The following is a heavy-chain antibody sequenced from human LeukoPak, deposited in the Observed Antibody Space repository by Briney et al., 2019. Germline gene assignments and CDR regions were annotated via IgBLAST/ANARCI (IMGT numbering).Heavy chain of an antibody. Sequence: GGSLRLSCAASGFTFSSYAMHWVRQAPGKGLEWVAVISYDGSNKYYADSVKGRFTISRDNSKNTLYLQMNSLRAEDTAVYYCAREPMVGATLGGFDYWGQGTLVTVSS. V-gene: IGHV3-30*04. D-gene: IGHD1-26*01. J-gene: IGHJ4*02. CDR2: ISYDGSNK. CDR3: AREPMVGATLGGFDY. CDR1: GFTFSSYA.